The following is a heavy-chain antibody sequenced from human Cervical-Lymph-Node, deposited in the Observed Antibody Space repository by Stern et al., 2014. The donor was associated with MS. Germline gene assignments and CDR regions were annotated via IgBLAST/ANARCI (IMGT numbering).Heavy chain of an antibody. Sequence: VQLVESGAEVKKPGASVKVSCKASGYTFTGYYMHWVRQAPGQGLGWMGWINPNSGGTNYAQKFQGRVTMTRDTSISTAYMELSRLRSDDTAVYYCARVYSSSSEVTFDYWGQGTLVTVSS. J-gene: IGHJ4*02. CDR3: ARVYSSSSEVTFDY. CDR2: INPNSGGT. V-gene: IGHV1-2*02. CDR1: GYTFTGYY. D-gene: IGHD6-6*01.